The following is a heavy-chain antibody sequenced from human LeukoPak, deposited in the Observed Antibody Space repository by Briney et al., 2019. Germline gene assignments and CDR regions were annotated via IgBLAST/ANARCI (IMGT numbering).Heavy chain of an antibody. V-gene: IGHV4-59*02. D-gene: IGHD5-12*01. CDR2: IYYSGST. CDR3: ARGHGGYDLEYYYYGMDV. Sequence: SETLSLTCTVSGGSVSSYYWSWIRQPPGKGLEWIGYIYYSGSTNYNPSLKSRVTISVDTSKNQFSLKLSSVTAADTAVYYCARGHGGYDLEYYYYGMDVWGQGTTVTVSS. J-gene: IGHJ6*02. CDR1: GGSVSSYY.